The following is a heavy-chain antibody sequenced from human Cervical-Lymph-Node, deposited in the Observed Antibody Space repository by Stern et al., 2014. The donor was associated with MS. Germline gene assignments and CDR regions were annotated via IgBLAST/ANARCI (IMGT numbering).Heavy chain of an antibody. CDR3: GRDLLHYLVDF. CDR2: GANAGRGT. D-gene: IGHD3-10*01. CDR1: GFTFSNYW. J-gene: IGHJ4*02. V-gene: IGHV3-74*01. Sequence: EMQLVESGGGLVQPGGSLRLSCAASGFTFSNYWMHWVRQPPGKGPVWIARGANAGRGTYYGDSVKGRFTISRDNAKNALYLQMTSLRAEDTAVYYCGRDLLHYLVDFWGQGALVTVSS.